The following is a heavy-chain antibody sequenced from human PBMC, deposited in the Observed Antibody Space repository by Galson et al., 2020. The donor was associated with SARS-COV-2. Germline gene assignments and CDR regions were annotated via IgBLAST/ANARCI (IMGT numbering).Heavy chain of an antibody. CDR2: IYHSWIT. Sequence: SETLSLTCTVSGDSISTSSWWTWVRQSPSKGLEWIGEIYHSWITNYNPSLKSRVTVSVDKSRNQFSLRLNSVTAADTAVYFCARGTTVVTRPFDYWGQGTLVTVSS. D-gene: IGHD4-17*01. CDR1: GDSISTSSW. V-gene: IGHV4-4*02. CDR3: ARGTTVVTRPFDY. J-gene: IGHJ4*02.